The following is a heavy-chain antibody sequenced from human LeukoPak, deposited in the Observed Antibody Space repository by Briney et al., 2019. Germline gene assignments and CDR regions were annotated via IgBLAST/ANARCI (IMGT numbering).Heavy chain of an antibody. J-gene: IGHJ4*02. CDR3: ARVGDDFWSGRRYFDY. D-gene: IGHD3-3*01. CDR2: IKQDGSEK. CDR1: GFTFSSYW. V-gene: IGHV3-7*01. Sequence: RGSLRLSCAASGFTFSSYWMSWVRQAPGKGLEWVANIKQDGSEKYYVDSVKGRFTISRDNAKNSLYLQMNSLRAEDTAVYYCARVGDDFWSGRRYFDYWGQGTLVTVSS.